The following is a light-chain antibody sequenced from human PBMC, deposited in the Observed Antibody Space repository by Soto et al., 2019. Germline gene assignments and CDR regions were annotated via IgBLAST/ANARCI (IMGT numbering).Light chain of an antibody. CDR2: AAS. J-gene: IGKJ1*01. CDR1: QSVRNN. CDR3: QHYNSYSEA. V-gene: IGKV1-16*01. Sequence: DAQMTQSPSSLSASVGDRVTITCRASQSVRNNLNWYQQKPGKAPKLLIFAASSLHSGVPSRFSGSGSGTEFTLTISSLQPDDFATYYCQHYNSYSEAFGQGTKVELK.